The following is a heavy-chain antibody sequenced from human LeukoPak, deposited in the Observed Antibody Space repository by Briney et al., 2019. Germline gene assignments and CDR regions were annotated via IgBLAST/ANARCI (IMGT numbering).Heavy chain of an antibody. J-gene: IGHJ6*03. D-gene: IGHD5-18*01. CDR2: IYTSGST. V-gene: IGHV4-61*02. CDR3: ARDAIGYSYGQYYYYYMDV. CDR1: GGSISSGSYY. Sequence: SQTLSLTCTVSGGSISSGSYYWSWIRQPAGKGLEWIGRIYTSGSTNYNPSLKSRVTISVDTSKNQFSLKLSSVTAADTAVYYCARDAIGYSYGQYYYYYMDVWAKGPRSPSP.